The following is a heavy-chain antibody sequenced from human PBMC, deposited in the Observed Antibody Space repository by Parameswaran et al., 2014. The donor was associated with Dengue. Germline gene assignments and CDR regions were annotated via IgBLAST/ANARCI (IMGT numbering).Heavy chain of an antibody. J-gene: IGHJ6*03. CDR2: INTFTGDT. V-gene: IGHV1-18*01. D-gene: IGHD2-15*01. Sequence: SWVRQAPGQGLEWMGWINTFTGDTKFAKSFQGRVSMTTDTSANTAYMELRTLRSDDTAIYFCARGLGYCDNDSCSSYFYYYMDVWGKGSTVTVSS. CDR3: ARGLGYCDNDSCSSYFYYYMDV.